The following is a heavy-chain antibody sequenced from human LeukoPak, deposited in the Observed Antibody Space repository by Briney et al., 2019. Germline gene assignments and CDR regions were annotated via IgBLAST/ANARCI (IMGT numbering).Heavy chain of an antibody. CDR1: GGSVSSGSYY. J-gene: IGHJ3*02. D-gene: IGHD3-3*01. Sequence: SETLSLTCTVSGGSVSSGSYYWSWIRQPPGKGLEWIGYIYYSGSTNYNPSLKSRVTISVDTSKNQFSLNLSSVTAADTAVYYCATGRITIFGVVIGRYDAFDIWGQGTMVTVSS. CDR2: IYYSGST. V-gene: IGHV4-61*01. CDR3: ATGRITIFGVVIGRYDAFDI.